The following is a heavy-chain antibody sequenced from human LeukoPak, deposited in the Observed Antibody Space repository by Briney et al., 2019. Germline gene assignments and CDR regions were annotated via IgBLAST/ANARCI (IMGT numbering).Heavy chain of an antibody. D-gene: IGHD2-15*01. J-gene: IGHJ4*02. V-gene: IGHV3-23*01. CDR3: ARIHIPDIVVVVAANTFDY. CDR2: ISGSGGST. Sequence: GGSLRLSCAASGFTFSSYALSWVRQAPGKGLEWVSAISGSGGSTYYADSVKGRFTISRDNAKNSLYLQMNSLRAEDTAVYYCARIHIPDIVVVVAANTFDYWGQGTLVTVSS. CDR1: GFTFSSYA.